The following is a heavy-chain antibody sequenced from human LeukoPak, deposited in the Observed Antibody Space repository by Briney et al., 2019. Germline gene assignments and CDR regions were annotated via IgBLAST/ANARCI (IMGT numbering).Heavy chain of an antibody. J-gene: IGHJ5*02. D-gene: IGHD6-13*01. CDR3: ARELSVAAAGTARSYWFDP. CDR2: INPSGGST. V-gene: IGHV1-46*01. CDR1: GYTFTSYY. Sequence: ASVKVSCKASGYTFTSYYMHWVRQAPGQGLEWMGIINPSGGSTSYAQKFQGRVTMTRDTSTSTVYMELSSLRSEDTAVYYCARELSVAAAGTARSYWFDPWGQGTLVTVSS.